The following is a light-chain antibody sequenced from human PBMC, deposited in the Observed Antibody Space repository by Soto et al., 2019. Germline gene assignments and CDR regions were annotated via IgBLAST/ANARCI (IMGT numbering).Light chain of an antibody. V-gene: IGLV2-14*01. CDR2: DVS. CDR3: SSYTSSSTLVV. J-gene: IGLJ2*01. CDR1: SSDVGGYDY. Sequence: QSALTQPASVSGSPGQSITISCTGTSSDVGGYDYVSWYQQHPGKAPKLMIYDVSNRPSGVSNRFSGSKSGNTASLTISGLQAEDEAAYYYSSYTSSSTLVVFGGGTKVTVL.